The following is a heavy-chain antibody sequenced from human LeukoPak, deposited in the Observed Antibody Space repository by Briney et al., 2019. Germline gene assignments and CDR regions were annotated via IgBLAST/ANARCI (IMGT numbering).Heavy chain of an antibody. Sequence: ASVTVSCKASGYTFTSYSISWVRQAPGQGLEWMGWISAYNGNTNYAQKLQGRVTMTTDTSTSTAYMELRSLRSDDTAVYYCARTPQWLLYLDYWGQGTLVTVSS. D-gene: IGHD3-3*01. CDR1: GYTFTSYS. CDR3: ARTPQWLLYLDY. V-gene: IGHV1-18*01. CDR2: ISAYNGNT. J-gene: IGHJ4*02.